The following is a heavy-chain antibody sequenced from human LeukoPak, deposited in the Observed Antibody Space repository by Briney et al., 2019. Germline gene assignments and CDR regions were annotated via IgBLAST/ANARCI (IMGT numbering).Heavy chain of an antibody. CDR1: GGTISSSSYY. CDR3: ARVGHSGSYYPDY. D-gene: IGHD1-26*01. V-gene: IGHV4-39*07. CDR2: IYYSGST. J-gene: IGHJ4*02. Sequence: SETLSLTCTVSGGTISSSSYYWGWIRQPPGKGLEWIGSIYYSGSTYYNPSLKSRVTISVDTSKNQFSLKLSSVTAADTAVYYCARVGHSGSYYPDYWGQGTLVTVSS.